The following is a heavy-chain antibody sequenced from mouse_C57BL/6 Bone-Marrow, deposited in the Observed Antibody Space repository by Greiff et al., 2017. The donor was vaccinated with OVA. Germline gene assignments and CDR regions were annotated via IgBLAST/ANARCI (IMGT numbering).Heavy chain of an antibody. J-gene: IGHJ2*01. Sequence: EVKLMESEGGLVQPGSSMKLSCTASGFTFSDYYMAWVRQVPEKGLEWVANINYDGSSTYYLDSLKSRFIISRDNAKNILYLQMSSLKSEDTATYYCAREKLGRYDYWGQGTTLTVSS. D-gene: IGHD4-1*01. V-gene: IGHV5-16*01. CDR3: AREKLGRYDY. CDR1: GFTFSDYY. CDR2: INYDGSST.